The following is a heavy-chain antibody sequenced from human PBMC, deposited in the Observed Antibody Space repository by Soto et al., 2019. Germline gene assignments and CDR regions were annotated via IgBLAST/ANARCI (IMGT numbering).Heavy chain of an antibody. CDR2: IYYSGST. J-gene: IGHJ4*02. D-gene: IGHD1-26*01. Sequence: TLSLTCTVSGGSISSGGYYWSWIRQHPGKGLEWIGYIYYSGSTYYNPSLKSRVTISVDTSKNQFSLKLSSVTAADTAVYYCAILGVGALDYWGQGTLVTVSS. CDR1: GGSISSGGYY. V-gene: IGHV4-31*03. CDR3: AILGVGALDY.